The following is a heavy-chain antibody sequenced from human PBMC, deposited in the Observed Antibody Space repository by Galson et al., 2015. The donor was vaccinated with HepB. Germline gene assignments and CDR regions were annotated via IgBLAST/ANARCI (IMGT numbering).Heavy chain of an antibody. CDR3: ARASFYYDSSGYPDC. V-gene: IGHV3-21*01. D-gene: IGHD3-22*01. Sequence: SLRLSCAASGFTFSSYSMNWVRQAPGKGLEWVSSISSSSSYIYYADSVKGRFTISRDNAKNSLYLQMNSLRAEDTAVYYCARASFYYDSSGYPDCWGQGTLVTVSS. CDR2: ISSSSSYI. CDR1: GFTFSSYS. J-gene: IGHJ4*02.